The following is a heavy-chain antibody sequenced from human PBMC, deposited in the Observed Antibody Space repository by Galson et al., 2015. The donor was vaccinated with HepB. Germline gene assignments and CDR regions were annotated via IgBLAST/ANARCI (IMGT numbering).Heavy chain of an antibody. CDR3: AKGPAPASGRYGYYYYYGMDV. J-gene: IGHJ6*02. Sequence: SLRLSCAASGLTFSTYAMTWVRQAPGKGLEWVSAISGSGGLTYYADSVRGRFTISRDNSKNTLYLQMNSLRAEDTAVYFCAKGPAPASGRYGYYYYYGMDVWGQGTTVTVSS. CDR2: ISGSGGLT. CDR1: GLTFSTYA. V-gene: IGHV3-23*01. D-gene: IGHD3-10*01.